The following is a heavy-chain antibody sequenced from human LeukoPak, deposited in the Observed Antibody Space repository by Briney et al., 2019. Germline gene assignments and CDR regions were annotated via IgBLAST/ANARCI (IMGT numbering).Heavy chain of an antibody. CDR3: SAGYSSGLPFDY. V-gene: IGHV1-18*04. J-gene: IGHJ4*02. Sequence: ASVKVSCKASGYTFTSYGISWVRQAPGQGLEWMGWISAYNGNTNYAQKLQGRVTMTTDTSTSTAYMELRSLRSGDTAVYYCSAGYSSGLPFDYWGQGTLVTVSS. D-gene: IGHD6-19*01. CDR2: ISAYNGNT. CDR1: GYTFTSYG.